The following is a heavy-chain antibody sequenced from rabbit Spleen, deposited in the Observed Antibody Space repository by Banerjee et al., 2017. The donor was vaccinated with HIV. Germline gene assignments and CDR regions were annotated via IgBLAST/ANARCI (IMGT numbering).Heavy chain of an antibody. J-gene: IGHJ4*01. V-gene: IGHV1S40*01. D-gene: IGHD3-1*01. Sequence: QSLVESGGDLVKPGASLTLTSTAAGFSFSISYDMWWGRQAPGKGLVLIACSYTGWSGNTHYAGWSKGRFTISKTSSTTVTLQVTSLTAADAAAYFCSGNWAGSNMCYFDLWGPGTLVTVS. CDR3: SGNWAGSNMCYFDL. CDR2: SYTGWSGNT. CDR1: GFSFSISYD.